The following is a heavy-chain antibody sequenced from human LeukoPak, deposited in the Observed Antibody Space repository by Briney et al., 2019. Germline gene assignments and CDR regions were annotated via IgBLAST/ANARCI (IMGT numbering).Heavy chain of an antibody. CDR2: INPNSGGT. D-gene: IGHD5-18*01. J-gene: IGHJ4*02. V-gene: IGHV1-2*02. CDR3: ARDGIYSSGYDY. Sequence: ASVKVSCKASGYTFTGYYMHWVRQAPGQGLEWMGWINPNSGGTNYAQKFQGRVTMTRDTSINTAYMELSRLRSDDTAVYYCARDGIYSSGYDYWGQGTLVTVSS. CDR1: GYTFTGYY.